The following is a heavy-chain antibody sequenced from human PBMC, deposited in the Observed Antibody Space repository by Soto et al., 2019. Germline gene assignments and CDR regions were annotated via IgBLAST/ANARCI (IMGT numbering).Heavy chain of an antibody. Sequence: GGSLRLSCAASGFTFSSYGMHWVRQAPGKGLEWVAVIWYDGSNKYYADSVKGRFTISRDNSKNTLYLQMNSLRAEDTAVYYCARDSHTMVRGVGNFDYWGQGTLVTVSS. CDR2: IWYDGSNK. D-gene: IGHD3-10*01. V-gene: IGHV3-33*01. CDR1: GFTFSSYG. CDR3: ARDSHTMVRGVGNFDY. J-gene: IGHJ4*02.